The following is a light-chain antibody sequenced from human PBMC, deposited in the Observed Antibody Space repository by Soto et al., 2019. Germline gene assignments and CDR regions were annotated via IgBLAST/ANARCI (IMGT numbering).Light chain of an antibody. CDR2: GAS. J-gene: IGKJ4*01. V-gene: IGKV3-11*01. CDR1: QSLSSY. Sequence: EIVLTQSPATLSLSPGERATLSSRASQSLSSYLAWYQQKAGQAPRLLIHGASNRATGVPARFSGSGSGTDFTLTISSLEPEDFAVYYCQQRSNWPPKLTFGGGTKVEIK. CDR3: QQRSNWPPKLT.